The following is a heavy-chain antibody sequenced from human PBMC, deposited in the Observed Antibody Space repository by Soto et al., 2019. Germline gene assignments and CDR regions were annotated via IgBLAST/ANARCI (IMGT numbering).Heavy chain of an antibody. V-gene: IGHV4-61*01. J-gene: IGHJ6*02. Sequence: QVQLQESGPGLVKPSETLSLTCTVSGDSVSSGSYYWTWIRQPPGKGLEWIGYLYYTGTTNYNPSLKSRVTMSLDTSSNQCSLRLSSVTAADTAVYFCARPFCSTTSCQAHGMDVWGQGTSVTVSS. D-gene: IGHD2-2*01. CDR1: GDSVSSGSYY. CDR2: LYYTGTT. CDR3: ARPFCSTTSCQAHGMDV.